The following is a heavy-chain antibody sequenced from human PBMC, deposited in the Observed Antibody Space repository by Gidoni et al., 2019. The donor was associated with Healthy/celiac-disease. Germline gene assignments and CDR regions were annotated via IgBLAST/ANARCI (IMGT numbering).Heavy chain of an antibody. CDR2: IYHSGST. V-gene: IGHV4-38-2*01. CDR1: GYSISSGYY. D-gene: IGHD5-12*01. Sequence: QVQLQESGPGLVKPSETLSLTCAVSGYSISSGYYWGWIRQPPGKGLEWIGSIYHSGSTYYNPSLKSRVTISVDTSKNQFSLKLSSVTAADTAVYYCARVLVTRGYSGYDPRGYAFDIWGQGTMVTVSS. J-gene: IGHJ3*02. CDR3: ARVLVTRGYSGYDPRGYAFDI.